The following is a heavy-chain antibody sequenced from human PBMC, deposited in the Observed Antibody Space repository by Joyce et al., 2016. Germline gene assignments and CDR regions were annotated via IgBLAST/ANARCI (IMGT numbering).Heavy chain of an antibody. Sequence: QLQLQESGPGLVKPSETLSLTCTVSGGSISSSSYDWGWIGQPPGKGLEWIGSIYYSGSNYYNPSLKSRGTISVDTSKDQFSLKLSSVTAADTAVYYCARGRRGYCSGGSCSFDYWGQGTLVTVSS. CDR1: GGSISSSSYD. D-gene: IGHD2-15*01. CDR2: IYYSGSN. CDR3: ARGRRGYCSGGSCSFDY. J-gene: IGHJ4*02. V-gene: IGHV4-39*07.